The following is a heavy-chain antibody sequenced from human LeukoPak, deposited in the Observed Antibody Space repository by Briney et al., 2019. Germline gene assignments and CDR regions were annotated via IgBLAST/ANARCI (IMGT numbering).Heavy chain of an antibody. J-gene: IGHJ3*01. CDR1: GYTFTNYG. Sequence: GASVKVSCKASGYTFTNYGISWVRQAPGQGLEWMGWISAYNGNTNYAHQLQGRVTMTTDASTRTAYMELRSLRSDDTAVFYCARLRLRYTSDGDITPYEAVDVWGQGTVVTVSS. D-gene: IGHD2-21*01. V-gene: IGHV1-18*01. CDR3: ARLRLRYTSDGDITPYEAVDV. CDR2: ISAYNGNT.